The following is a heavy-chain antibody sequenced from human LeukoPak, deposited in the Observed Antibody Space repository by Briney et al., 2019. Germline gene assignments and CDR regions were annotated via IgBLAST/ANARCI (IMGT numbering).Heavy chain of an antibody. D-gene: IGHD1-26*01. Sequence: QTLSLTCAISGDSVSSNSASWNWIRQSPLRGLAWLGRSYYRFRWYNDHAVSVKSRITINPQTSKNQFSLQLNSVTPEDTAVYYCARSPPGSHYFDPWRQGTLVTVSS. CDR1: GDSVSSNSAS. CDR2: SYYRFRWYN. V-gene: IGHV6-1*01. J-gene: IGHJ5*02. CDR3: ARSPPGSHYFDP.